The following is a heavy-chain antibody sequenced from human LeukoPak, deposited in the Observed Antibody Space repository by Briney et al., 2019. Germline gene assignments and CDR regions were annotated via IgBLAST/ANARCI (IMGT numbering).Heavy chain of an antibody. D-gene: IGHD5-24*01. CDR2: ISGRGAIT. Sequence: ETLSLTCTVSGASISGWYWSWIRQPPGKGLEWVSGISGRGAITYYADFAKGRFTISRDNSKNTLFLQMNSLRADDTAVYYCAKDRDGYYLADIDYWGQGTLVTVSS. CDR3: AKDRDGYYLADIDY. CDR1: GASISGWY. V-gene: IGHV3-23*01. J-gene: IGHJ4*02.